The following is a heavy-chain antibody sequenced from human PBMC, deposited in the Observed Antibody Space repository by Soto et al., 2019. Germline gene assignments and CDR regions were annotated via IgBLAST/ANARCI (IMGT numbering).Heavy chain of an antibody. V-gene: IGHV4-59*08. Sequence: SETLSLTCTVSGGSISSYYWSWIRQPPGKGLEWIGYIYYSGSTNYNPSLKSRVTISVDTSKNQFSLKLSSVTAADTAVYCCASRYSGYERGEYYFDYWGQGTLVTVSS. CDR1: GGSISSYY. CDR2: IYYSGST. CDR3: ASRYSGYERGEYYFDY. D-gene: IGHD5-12*01. J-gene: IGHJ4*02.